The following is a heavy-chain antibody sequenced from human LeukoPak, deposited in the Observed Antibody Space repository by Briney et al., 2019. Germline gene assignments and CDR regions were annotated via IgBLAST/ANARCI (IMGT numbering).Heavy chain of an antibody. CDR2: INAGNGNT. Sequence: ASVKVSCKASGYTFTSYAMDCVRQAPGQRLEWMGWINAGNGNTKYSQKFQGRVTITRDTSASTAYMELSSLRSEDTAVYYCARDRNGDYGFDYWGQGTLVTVSS. CDR1: GYTFTSYA. J-gene: IGHJ4*02. CDR3: ARDRNGDYGFDY. D-gene: IGHD4-17*01. V-gene: IGHV1-3*01.